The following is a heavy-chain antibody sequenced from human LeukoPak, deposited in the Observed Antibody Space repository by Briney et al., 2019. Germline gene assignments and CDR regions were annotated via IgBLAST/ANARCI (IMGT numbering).Heavy chain of an antibody. Sequence: GGSLRLSCAASGFTFSSYSMNWVRQAPGKGLEWVSSISSSSSYIYYADSVKGRFTISRDNAKNSLYLQMNSLRAEDTAVYYCARDPSFWSGYSTYYYYYMDVWGKGTTVTVSS. J-gene: IGHJ6*03. CDR1: GFTFSSYS. CDR2: ISSSSSYI. V-gene: IGHV3-21*01. D-gene: IGHD3-3*01. CDR3: ARDPSFWSGYSTYYYYYMDV.